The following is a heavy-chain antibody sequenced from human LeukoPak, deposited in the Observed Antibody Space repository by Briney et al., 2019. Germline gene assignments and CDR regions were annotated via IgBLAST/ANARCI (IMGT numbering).Heavy chain of an antibody. CDR2: ISGSGGST. D-gene: IGHD4-17*01. Sequence: GGSLRLSCAASGFTFSSYAMSWVRQAPGKGLEWVSAISGSGGSTYYADSVKGRFTISRDNSKNTLYPQMNSLRAEDTAVYYCAIRPTVSNDYWGQGTLVTVSS. J-gene: IGHJ4*02. V-gene: IGHV3-23*01. CDR3: AIRPTVSNDY. CDR1: GFTFSSYA.